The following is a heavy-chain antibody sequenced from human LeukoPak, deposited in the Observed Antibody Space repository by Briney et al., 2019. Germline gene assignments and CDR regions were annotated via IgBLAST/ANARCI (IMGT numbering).Heavy chain of an antibody. CDR2: ISGSGVTT. J-gene: IGHJ4*02. CDR3: AKDQGAITRKFHY. D-gene: IGHD3-10*01. V-gene: IGHV3-23*01. Sequence: PGGSLRLSCAASGFTFSNYPMSWVRQAPGKGLEWVSVISGSGVTTYADSVKGRFAISRDDSKNTLYLQMNSLRAEDTAVYYCAKDQGAITRKFHYWGQGTLVTVSS. CDR1: GFTFSNYP.